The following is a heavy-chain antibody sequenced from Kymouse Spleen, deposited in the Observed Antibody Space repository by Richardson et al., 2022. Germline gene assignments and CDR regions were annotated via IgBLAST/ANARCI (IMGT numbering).Heavy chain of an antibody. V-gene: IGHV3-9*01. CDR2: ISWNSGSI. J-gene: IGHJ4*02. CDR1: GFTFDDYA. D-gene: IGHD1-1*01,IGHD1-20*01,IGHD1-7*01. Sequence: EVQLVESGGGLVQPGRSLRLSCAASGFTFDDYAMHWVRQAPGKGLEWVSGISWNSGSIGYADSVKGRFTISRDNAKNSLYLQMNSLRAEDTALYYCAKGELEPDYWGQGTLVTVSS. CDR3: AKGELEPDY.